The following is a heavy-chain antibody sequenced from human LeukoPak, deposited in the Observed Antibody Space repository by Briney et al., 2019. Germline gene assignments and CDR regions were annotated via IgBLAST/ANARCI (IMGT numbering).Heavy chain of an antibody. CDR2: IHPGDSDT. Sequence: GESLKISCEAFGYIFPNYWVGWVRQVPGKGLDWMGLIHPGDSDTRYSPSFQGQVTISVDKSITTAYPQWSSLQASDTAIYFCARVVVVTSTHWYFDLWGRGSLVTVFS. V-gene: IGHV5-51*01. J-gene: IGHJ2*01. CDR1: GYIFPNYW. CDR3: ARVVVVTSTHWYFDL. D-gene: IGHD2-21*02.